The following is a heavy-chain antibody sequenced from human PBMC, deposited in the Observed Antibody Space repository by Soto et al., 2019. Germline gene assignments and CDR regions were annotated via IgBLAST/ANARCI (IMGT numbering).Heavy chain of an antibody. J-gene: IGHJ5*02. V-gene: IGHV1-69*13. CDR2: IIPIFGTA. CDR1: GGTFSSYA. CDR3: ARGPVLRYCSSTSCSWFDP. D-gene: IGHD2-2*01. Sequence: SVKVSCKASGGTFSSYAISWVRQAPGQGLEWMGGIIPIFGTANYAQKFQGRVTITADESTSTAYMELSSLRSEDTAVYYCARGPVLRYCSSTSCSWFDPWGQGTLVTVSS.